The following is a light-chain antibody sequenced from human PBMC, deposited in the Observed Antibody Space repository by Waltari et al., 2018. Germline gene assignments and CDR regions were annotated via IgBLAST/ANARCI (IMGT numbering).Light chain of an antibody. J-gene: IGLJ3*02. V-gene: IGLV1-44*01. CDR2: TNN. CDR3: AAWDDSLSGPG. CDR1: TSNIGSNT. Sequence: QSVLTQPPSASGTPGQRVTISCSGSTSNIGSNTVNWYQQLPGTAPKLLIYTNNQLPSGVPDRVSGSKSGTSASLAISGLQSEDEADYYCAAWDDSLSGPGFGGGTKVTVL.